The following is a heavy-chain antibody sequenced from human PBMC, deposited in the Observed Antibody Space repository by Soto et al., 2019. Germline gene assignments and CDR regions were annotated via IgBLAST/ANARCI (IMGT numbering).Heavy chain of an antibody. CDR3: ARRIQLWFRAYYYYGMDV. J-gene: IGHJ6*02. D-gene: IGHD5-18*01. CDR1: GYSISSGYY. Sequence: PSETLSLTCAVSGYSISSGYYWGWIRQPPGKGLEWIGEINHSGSTNYNPSLKSRVTISVDTSKNQFSLKLSSVTAADTAVYYCARRIQLWFRAYYYYGMDVWGQGTTVTVSS. CDR2: INHSGST. V-gene: IGHV4-38-2*01.